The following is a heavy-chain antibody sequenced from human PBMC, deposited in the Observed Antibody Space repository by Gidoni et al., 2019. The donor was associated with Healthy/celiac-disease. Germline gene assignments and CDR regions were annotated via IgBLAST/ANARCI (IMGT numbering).Heavy chain of an antibody. CDR3: GGGYDWPDWYFDL. CDR1: GGSISSGSYY. V-gene: IGHV4-61*02. CDR2: IYTSGST. J-gene: IGHJ2*01. D-gene: IGHD5-12*01. Sequence: QVQLQESGPGLVKPSQTLSLTCTVSGGSISSGSYYWSWIRQPAGKGLEWIGRIYTSGSTNYNPSLKSRVTMSVDTSKNQFSLKLSSVTAADTAVYYCGGGYDWPDWYFDLWGRGTLVTVSS.